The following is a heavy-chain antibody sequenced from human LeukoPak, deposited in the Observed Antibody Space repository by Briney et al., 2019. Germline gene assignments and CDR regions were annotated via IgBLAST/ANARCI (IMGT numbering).Heavy chain of an antibody. CDR1: GFTFSSYG. D-gene: IGHD6-13*01. CDR3: ARSMRQQLVHDYYYYYYMDV. Sequence: PGGSLRLSCAASGFTFSSYGMSWVRQAPGKGLEWVSAISGSGGSTYYADSVKGRFTISRDNSKNTLYLQMNSLRAEDTAVYYCARSMRQQLVHDYYYYYYMDVWGKGTTVTVSS. CDR2: ISGSGGST. J-gene: IGHJ6*03. V-gene: IGHV3-23*01.